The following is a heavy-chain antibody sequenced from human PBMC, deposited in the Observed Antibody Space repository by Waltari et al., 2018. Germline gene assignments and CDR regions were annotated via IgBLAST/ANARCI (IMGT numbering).Heavy chain of an antibody. D-gene: IGHD6-6*01. CDR3: ARGPRIAARPKSYYFDY. J-gene: IGHJ4*02. Sequence: QVQLVQSGAEVKKPGASVKVSCTASGYTLTGYYMHWVGQAPGLGLEWMGWINPNSGGTNYAQKFQGRVTMTRDTSISTAYMELSRLRADDTAVYYCARGPRIAARPKSYYFDYWGQGTLVTVSS. V-gene: IGHV1-2*02. CDR1: GYTLTGYY. CDR2: INPNSGGT.